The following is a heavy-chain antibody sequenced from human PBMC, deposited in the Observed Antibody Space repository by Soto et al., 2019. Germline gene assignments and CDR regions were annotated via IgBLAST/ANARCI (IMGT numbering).Heavy chain of an antibody. J-gene: IGHJ4*02. CDR3: ARDDGYSGYDTGDYYFDY. Sequence: QVQLVQSGAEVKKPGASVKVSCKASGYTFTSYAMHWVRQAPGQRLEWMGWINAGNGNTKYSQKFQGRVTITRDTSASTDYMELSSLRSEDTAVYYCARDDGYSGYDTGDYYFDYWGQGTLVTVSS. CDR1: GYTFTSYA. CDR2: INAGNGNT. D-gene: IGHD5-12*01. V-gene: IGHV1-3*01.